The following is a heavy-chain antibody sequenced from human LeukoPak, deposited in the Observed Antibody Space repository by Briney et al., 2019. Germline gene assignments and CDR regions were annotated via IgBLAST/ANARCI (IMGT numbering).Heavy chain of an antibody. CDR1: GYPFISYG. CDR2: ISAYNGNT. V-gene: IGHV1-18*01. CDR3: VRVAVYSSSWYYFDY. J-gene: IGHJ4*02. Sequence: VASVKVSCKTSGYPFISYGISWVRQAPGQGLEWMGWISAYNGNTNYAQKFQGRVTMTTDTSTTTAYMELRNLRSDDTAVYYCVRVAVYSSSWYYFDYWGQGTLVTVSS. D-gene: IGHD6-13*01.